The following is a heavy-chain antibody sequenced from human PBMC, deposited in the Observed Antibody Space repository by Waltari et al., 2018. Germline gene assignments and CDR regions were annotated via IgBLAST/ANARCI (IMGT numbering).Heavy chain of an antibody. J-gene: IGHJ4*02. Sequence: EVQLLESGGGLVQPGGSLRLSCAASGFTFSSYAMSWVRQAPGKGLVWVSAIRGSGGSTYYADSVKGRFTISRDNSKNTLDLQMNSLRAEDTAVYYCAKDGPILSSGWYGAYYFDYWGQGTLVTVSS. CDR3: AKDGPILSSGWYGAYYFDY. CDR2: IRGSGGST. CDR1: GFTFSSYA. V-gene: IGHV3-23*01. D-gene: IGHD6-19*01.